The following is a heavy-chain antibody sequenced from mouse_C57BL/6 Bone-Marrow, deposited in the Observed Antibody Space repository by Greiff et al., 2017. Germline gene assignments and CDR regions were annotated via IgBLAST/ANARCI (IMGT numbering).Heavy chain of an antibody. Sequence: QVQLKQPGAELVMPGASVKLSCKASGYTFTSYWMHWVKQRPGQGLEWIGEIDPSDSYTNYNQKLKGKSTLTVDKSSSTAYMQLSSLTSEDSAVYYCARGGGLRFDYWGQGTTLTVSS. CDR1: GYTFTSYW. CDR2: IDPSDSYT. V-gene: IGHV1-69*01. D-gene: IGHD2-4*01. J-gene: IGHJ2*01. CDR3: ARGGGLRFDY.